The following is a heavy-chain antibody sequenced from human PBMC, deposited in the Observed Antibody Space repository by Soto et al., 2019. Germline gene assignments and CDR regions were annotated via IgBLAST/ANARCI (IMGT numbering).Heavy chain of an antibody. V-gene: IGHV3-7*04. Sequence: EVQLVESGGGLVQPGGSLRLSCAASGFTFSSYWMSWVRQAPGKGLEWVANIKQDGSEKYYVDSVKGRFTISRDNAKNSLYLQMNSLRAEDTAVYYWARARADYYDSSGYPLGYWGQGTLVTVSS. J-gene: IGHJ4*02. CDR1: GFTFSSYW. D-gene: IGHD3-22*01. CDR3: ARARADYYDSSGYPLGY. CDR2: IKQDGSEK.